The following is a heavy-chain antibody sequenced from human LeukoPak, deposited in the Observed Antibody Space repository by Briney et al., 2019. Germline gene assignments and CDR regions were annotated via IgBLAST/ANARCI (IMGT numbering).Heavy chain of an antibody. CDR2: IYYIGST. Sequence: PSETLSLTYTVSGGSISSYYWSWIRQPPGKGLEWIGYIYYIGSTNYNPSLKSRVTISVDTSKNQFSLKLSSVTAADPAVYYCARRDSSSWGGVYYGMDVWGQGTTVTVSS. CDR3: ARRDSSSWGGVYYGMDV. J-gene: IGHJ6*02. V-gene: IGHV4-59*08. CDR1: GGSISSYY. D-gene: IGHD6-13*01.